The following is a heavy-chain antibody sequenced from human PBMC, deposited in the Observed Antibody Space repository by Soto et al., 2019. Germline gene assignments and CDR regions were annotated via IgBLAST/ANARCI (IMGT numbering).Heavy chain of an antibody. D-gene: IGHD3-9*01. CDR1: GYTFTSYG. V-gene: IGHV1-18*01. J-gene: IGHJ4*02. Sequence: GASVKVSCKASGYTFTSYGISWVRQAPGQGLEWMGWISAYNGNTNYAQKLQGRVTMTTDTSTSTAYMELRSLRSDDTAVYYCARVLYYDILTGYYTSFDYWGQGTLVTVSS. CDR2: ISAYNGNT. CDR3: ARVLYYDILTGYYTSFDY.